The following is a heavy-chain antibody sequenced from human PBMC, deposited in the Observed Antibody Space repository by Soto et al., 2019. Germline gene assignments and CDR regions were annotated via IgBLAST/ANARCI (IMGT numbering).Heavy chain of an antibody. D-gene: IGHD2-15*01. V-gene: IGHV1-69*12. CDR1: GGTFSSYA. J-gene: IGHJ4*02. CDR2: IIPIFGTA. CDR3: AIVPDIVVVVAANTMFDY. Sequence: QVQLVQSGAEVKKPGSSVKVSCKASGGTFSSYAISWVRQAPGQGLEWMGGIIPIFGTANYAQKFQGRVTITADESTSTAYMELSSLRSEDTAVHYCAIVPDIVVVVAANTMFDYWGQGTLVTVSS.